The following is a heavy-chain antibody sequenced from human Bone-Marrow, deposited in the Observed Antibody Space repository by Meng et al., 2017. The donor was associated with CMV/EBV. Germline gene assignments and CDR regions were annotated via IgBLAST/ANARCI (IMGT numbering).Heavy chain of an antibody. V-gene: IGHV1-18*01. J-gene: IGHJ6*01. CDR3: ARDRYCSGGSCYSHYYYHYAMDV. CDR1: CYTFTSYG. D-gene: IGHD2-15*01. Sequence: ASVKVSCKASCYTFTSYGISWVRQAPGQGLEWMGWISGYSGTTNYAQKLQGRVTLTTDTSTSTAYMELRSLRSDDTAVYYCARDRYCSGGSCYSHYYYHYAMDVWGQGTAVTVSS. CDR2: ISGYSGTT.